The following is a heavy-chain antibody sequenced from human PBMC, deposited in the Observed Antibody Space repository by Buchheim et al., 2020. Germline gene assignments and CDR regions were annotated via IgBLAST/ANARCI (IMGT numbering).Heavy chain of an antibody. CDR1: GFTFSSYA. D-gene: IGHD5-18*01. Sequence: QVQLVESGGGVVQPGRSLRLSCAASGFTFSSYAMHWVRQAPGKGLEWVAVISFDGTKKYYGDSVKGRVTISKDNSKNTLYLQMNSLGVEDTALYYCATKGGYSYGDDAFDIWGQGT. J-gene: IGHJ3*02. CDR3: ATKGGYSYGDDAFDI. V-gene: IGHV3-30*04. CDR2: ISFDGTKK.